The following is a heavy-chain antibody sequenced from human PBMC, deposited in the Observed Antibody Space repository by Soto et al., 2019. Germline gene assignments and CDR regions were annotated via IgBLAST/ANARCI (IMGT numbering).Heavy chain of an antibody. Sequence: PGGSLRLSCTGSGFTFADSALSWFRQAPGKGLEWVGFIRSTAYGGATQYAASVKGRFTISRDDSNNIAYLQMNSLKTEDTAVYYCTSEDFYYYGTGVWGQGTTVTVSS. CDR2: IRSTAYGGAT. D-gene: IGHD3-3*01. CDR3: TSEDFYYYGTGV. J-gene: IGHJ6*02. V-gene: IGHV3-49*03. CDR1: GFTFADSA.